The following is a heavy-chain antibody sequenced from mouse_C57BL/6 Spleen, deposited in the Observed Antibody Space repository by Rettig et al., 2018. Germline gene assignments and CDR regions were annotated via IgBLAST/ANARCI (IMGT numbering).Heavy chain of an antibody. V-gene: IGHV1-9*01. J-gene: IGHJ3*01. Sequence: CKATGFTFTGYWIEWIKQRPGHGLEWIGEILPGSGSTNYNEKFKGKATFTADTSSNTAYMQLSSLTTEDSAIYYCAREGGSSDWFLYWGQGTLVTVSA. CDR1: GFTFTGYW. CDR3: AREGGSSDWFLY. D-gene: IGHD2-10*02. CDR2: ILPGSGST.